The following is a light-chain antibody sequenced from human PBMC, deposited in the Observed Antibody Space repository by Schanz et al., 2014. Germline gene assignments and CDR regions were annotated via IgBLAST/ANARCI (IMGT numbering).Light chain of an antibody. CDR3: QQYNNWPQP. V-gene: IGKV3-15*01. J-gene: IGKJ2*01. CDR2: GAS. Sequence: EIVMTQSPATLSVSPGERATLSCRASQSVRSNLAWYQQKPGQAPRLLIYGASTRATGIPARFSGSGSGTEFTLTISSLQSEDFAVYYCQQYNNWPQPFGQGTKLE. CDR1: QSVRSN.